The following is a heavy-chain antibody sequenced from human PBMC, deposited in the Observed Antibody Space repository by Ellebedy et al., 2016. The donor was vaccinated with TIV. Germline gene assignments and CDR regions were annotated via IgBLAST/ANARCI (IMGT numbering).Heavy chain of an antibody. CDR1: GFIFSSHW. CDR3: ARGGTAGGFDV. V-gene: IGHV3-7*01. Sequence: GGSLRLXXAASGFIFSSHWMSLVRQVPGKGLEWVANIKEDGSEEYYGDSVKGRCTIFRDNDKNSLNLQMVSLRAEDTAVYYCARGGTAGGFDVWGQGTMVTVSS. J-gene: IGHJ3*01. D-gene: IGHD2-8*02. CDR2: IKEDGSEE.